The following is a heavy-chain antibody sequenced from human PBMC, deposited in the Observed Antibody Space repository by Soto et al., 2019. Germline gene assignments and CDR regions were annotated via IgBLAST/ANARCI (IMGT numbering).Heavy chain of an antibody. J-gene: IGHJ5*02. CDR2: ISSSSSTI. D-gene: IGHD6-13*01. CDR1: GFTFSSYS. CDR3: ARHPERIAEIGWFGP. Sequence: EVQLVESGGGLVQPGVSLRLSCAASGFTFSSYSMNWVRQAPGKGLEWVSYISSSSSTIYYADSVKGRFTISRDNAKNSLSLQMNSLRAEDTAVYYCARHPERIAEIGWFGPWCQGTLVTVSS. V-gene: IGHV3-48*01.